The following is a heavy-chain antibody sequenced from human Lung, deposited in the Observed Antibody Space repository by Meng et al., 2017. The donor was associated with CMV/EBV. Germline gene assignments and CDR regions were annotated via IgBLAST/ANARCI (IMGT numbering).Heavy chain of an antibody. J-gene: IGHJ3*02. D-gene: IGHD2-2*01. Sequence: SVKVSCXVSGYTLTEVSRHWVRQAPGKGLEWMGGFDVENDEIIYAQKFQGRVTMTEDTSRDTAYMELSGLRSEDTAVYYCATGKYCGATSCEGSDTFEIWGQGTMVTVSS. CDR2: FDVENDEI. CDR3: ATGKYCGATSCEGSDTFEI. CDR1: GYTLTEVS. V-gene: IGHV1-24*01.